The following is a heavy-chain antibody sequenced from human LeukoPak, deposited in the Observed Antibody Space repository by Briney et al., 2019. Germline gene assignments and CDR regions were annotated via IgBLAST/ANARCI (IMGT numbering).Heavy chain of an antibody. CDR2: VYYTGTT. CDR3: ARQQCNGGSCYSRAIWFDP. Sequence: SETLSLTCNVSGGSISSASYYWGWLRQPPGKGLEWIGSVYYTGTTYQSPSLKSRVTISVHTSKNQFSLKLSSVTAADTAVYYCARQQCNGGSCYSRAIWFDPWGQGTLVTVSS. CDR1: GGSISSASYY. D-gene: IGHD2-15*01. V-gene: IGHV4-39*01. J-gene: IGHJ5*02.